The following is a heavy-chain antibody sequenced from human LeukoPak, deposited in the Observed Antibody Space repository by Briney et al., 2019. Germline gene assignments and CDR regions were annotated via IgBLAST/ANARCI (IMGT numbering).Heavy chain of an antibody. CDR3: ARITSRGCLYTYGGSFDRFDC. CDR2: IYYIGST. J-gene: IGHJ4*02. Sequence: SETLSLTCTVSGGSISSSSYYWGWIRQPPGKGLESIAIIYYIGSTYYNPSLKSRFPISVDTSKNHFFLKLRSVTAADTAVYYCARITSRGCLYTYGGSFDRFDCWVQGTLVTVSS. V-gene: IGHV4-39*02. D-gene: IGHD2-15*01. CDR1: GGSISSSSYY.